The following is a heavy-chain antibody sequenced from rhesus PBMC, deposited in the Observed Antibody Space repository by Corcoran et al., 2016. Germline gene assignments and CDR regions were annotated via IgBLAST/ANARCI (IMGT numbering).Heavy chain of an antibody. CDR3: ARRGRYSFDY. CDR2: ISATTGNP. V-gene: IGHV7-114*01. D-gene: IGHD5-24*01. CDR1: GYTFTSYG. Sequence: QVQLVQFGAEEKQPGASVKVFCKASGYTFTSYGLNWVRQAPGQRLEWMGGISATTGNPTYAQDFIERFIFAMDTSITTAFLQISSLKAEDTAIYYCARRGRYSFDYWGQGVLVTVSS. J-gene: IGHJ4*01.